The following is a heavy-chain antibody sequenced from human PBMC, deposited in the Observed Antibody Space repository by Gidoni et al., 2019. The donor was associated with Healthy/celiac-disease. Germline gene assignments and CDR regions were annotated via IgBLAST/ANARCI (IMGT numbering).Heavy chain of an antibody. CDR3: ARIPGGSSLYYMDV. D-gene: IGHD1-26*01. CDR2: IDWDDDK. J-gene: IGHJ6*03. Sequence: QVTLRESGPALVKPTQTLTLTCTFSGFSLSTSGMCVSWIRQPPGKALEWLALIDWDDDKYYSTSLKTRLTISKDTSKNQVVLTMTNMDPVDTATYYCARIPGGSSLYYMDVWGKGTTVTVPS. CDR1: GFSLSTSGMC. V-gene: IGHV2-70*01.